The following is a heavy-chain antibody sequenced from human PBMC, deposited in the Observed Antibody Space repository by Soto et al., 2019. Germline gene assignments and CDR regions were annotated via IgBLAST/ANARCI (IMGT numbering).Heavy chain of an antibody. J-gene: IGHJ6*02. CDR3: ARDTPKYGMDV. Sequence: GGSLRLSCAASGFTFSSYGMHWVRQAPGKGLEWVAVIRYDGSNKDYADSVKGRFTISRDNSKNSLYLQMNSLGAEDTAVYYCARDTPKYGMDVWGQGTTVTVSS. V-gene: IGHV3-33*01. CDR2: IRYDGSNK. CDR1: GFTFSSYG.